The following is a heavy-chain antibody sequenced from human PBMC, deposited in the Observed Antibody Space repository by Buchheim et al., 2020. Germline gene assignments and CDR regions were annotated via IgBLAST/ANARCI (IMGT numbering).Heavy chain of an antibody. D-gene: IGHD3-22*01. CDR1: GGSISSSSYY. CDR2: IYYSGST. Sequence: QLQLQESGPGLVKPSETLSLTCTVSGGSISSSSYYWGWIRQPPGKGLEWIGSIYYSGSTYYTPSLKSRVTISVDTSKNQFSLKLSSVTAADTAVYYCARDRRSYYYDSSGYYYGAPFDYWGQGTL. J-gene: IGHJ4*02. V-gene: IGHV4-39*07. CDR3: ARDRRSYYYDSSGYYYGAPFDY.